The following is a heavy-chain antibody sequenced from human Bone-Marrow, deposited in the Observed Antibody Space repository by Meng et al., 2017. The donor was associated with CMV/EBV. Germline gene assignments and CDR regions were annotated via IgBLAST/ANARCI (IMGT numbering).Heavy chain of an antibody. D-gene: IGHD6-13*01. Sequence: GESLKISCATSGFIFNNYWMSWVRQAPGKGLEWVANIKQDGSEKHYVDSVKGRFTISRDNAKNSLHLQVNSLRAEDTAAYYCARGGIAMGDAFDIWGQGTMVTVSS. J-gene: IGHJ3*02. CDR3: ARGGIAMGDAFDI. V-gene: IGHV3-7*01. CDR1: GFIFNNYW. CDR2: IKQDGSEK.